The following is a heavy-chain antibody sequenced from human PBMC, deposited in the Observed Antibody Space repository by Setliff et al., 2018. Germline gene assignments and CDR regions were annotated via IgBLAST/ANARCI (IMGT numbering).Heavy chain of an antibody. CDR3: ARTLYDYDILTGPGYYFDY. D-gene: IGHD3-9*01. CDR1: GGSISSSSYY. CDR2: IYYSGST. J-gene: IGHJ4*02. Sequence: NPSETLSLTCTVSGGSISSSSYYWGWIRQPPGKGLEWIGSIYYSGSTYYNPSLKSRVTISVDTSKNQFSLKLSSVTAADTAVYYCARTLYDYDILTGPGYYFDYWGQGTLVTVS. V-gene: IGHV4-39*07.